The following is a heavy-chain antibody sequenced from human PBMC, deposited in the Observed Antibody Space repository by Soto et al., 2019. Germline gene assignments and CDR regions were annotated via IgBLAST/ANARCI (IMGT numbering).Heavy chain of an antibody. J-gene: IGHJ6*02. CDR3: ARDGSGSWYSYYYNGMDV. V-gene: IGHV3-7*05. CDR1: GFTFSSYW. CDR2: INQDGSEK. D-gene: IGHD6-13*01. Sequence: EVQLVESGGGLVQPGGSLRLSCAASGFTFSSYWMSWVRQAPGKGLEWVANINQDGSEKFYVDSVKGRFTISRDNAKKSLYLQMNTLRVEDTAVYYCARDGSGSWYSYYYNGMDVWGQGTTVTVSS.